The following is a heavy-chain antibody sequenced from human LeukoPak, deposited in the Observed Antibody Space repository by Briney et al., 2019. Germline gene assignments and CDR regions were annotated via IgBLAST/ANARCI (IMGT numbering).Heavy chain of an antibody. Sequence: PGGSLRLSCAASGFIFSSYAMSWVRQDPGKGLEWVSAISGSGGSTYYADSVKGRFTISRDNSKNTLYLQMNSLRAEDTAVYYCARVAGGGYNHPFDYWGQGTLVTVSS. V-gene: IGHV3-23*01. CDR1: GFIFSSYA. J-gene: IGHJ4*02. CDR3: ARVAGGGYNHPFDY. D-gene: IGHD5-24*01. CDR2: ISGSGGST.